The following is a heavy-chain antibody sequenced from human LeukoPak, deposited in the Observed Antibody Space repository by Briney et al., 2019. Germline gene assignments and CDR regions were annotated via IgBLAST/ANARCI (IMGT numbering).Heavy chain of an antibody. CDR1: AFTFSNCA. D-gene: IGHD4-11*01. CDR2: ISNSGST. Sequence: GGSLRLSCAASAFTFSNCAMSWVRQAPGKGLEWVPVISNSGSTFYADSVQGRFTISRDNSKNTLYLQMNSLSAEDTAVYYCAKNKRASRYSSIDFWGQGTLVTVPS. J-gene: IGHJ4*02. V-gene: IGHV3-23*01. CDR3: AKNKRASRYSSIDF.